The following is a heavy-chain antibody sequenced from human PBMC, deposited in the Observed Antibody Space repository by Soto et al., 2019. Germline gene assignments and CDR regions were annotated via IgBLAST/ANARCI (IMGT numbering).Heavy chain of an antibody. V-gene: IGHV1-2*02. CDR1: GYTFTGYY. CDR3: ARDSSGAGGATYYYYYGMDV. D-gene: IGHD2-15*01. Sequence: ASVKVSCKASGYTFTGYYMHWVRQAPGQGLEWMGWINPNSGGTNYAQKFQGRVTMTRDTSISTAYMELSRLRSDDTAVYYCARDSSGAGGATYYYYYGMDVWGQGTTVTVSS. J-gene: IGHJ6*02. CDR2: INPNSGGT.